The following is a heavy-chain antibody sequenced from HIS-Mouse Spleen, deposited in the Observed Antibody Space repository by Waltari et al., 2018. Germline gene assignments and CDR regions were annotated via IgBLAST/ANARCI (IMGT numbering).Heavy chain of an antibody. J-gene: IGHJ4*02. D-gene: IGHD6-19*01. CDR1: GDSVSSNSAA. CDR3: ARWAVSSGWYFDY. CDR2: TDYRSKWDN. Sequence: QVQLQQSGPGLVKPSQTLSLTCAISGDSVSSNSAAWNWIRQSPSSGLEWLGRTDYRSKWDNDYAVSVKSRIPINPDTSKNQFSLQLNSVTPEDTAVYYCARWAVSSGWYFDYWGQGTLVTVSS. V-gene: IGHV6-1*01.